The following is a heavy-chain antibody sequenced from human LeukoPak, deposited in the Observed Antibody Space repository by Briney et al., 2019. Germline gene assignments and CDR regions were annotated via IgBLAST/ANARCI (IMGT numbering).Heavy chain of an antibody. D-gene: IGHD6-13*01. CDR1: GGSISSGDYY. CDR3: ARPRSYSSSRRNWFDP. V-gene: IGHV4-30-4*08. Sequence: SETLSLTCTVSGGSISSGDYYWSWIRQPPGKGLEWIGYIYYSGSTYYNPSLKSRVTISVDTSKNQFSLKLSSVTAADTAVYYCARPRSYSSSRRNWFDPWGQGTLVTVSS. J-gene: IGHJ5*02. CDR2: IYYSGST.